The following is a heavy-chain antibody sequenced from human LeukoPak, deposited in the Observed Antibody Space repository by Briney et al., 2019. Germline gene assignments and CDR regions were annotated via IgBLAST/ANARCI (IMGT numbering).Heavy chain of an antibody. J-gene: IGHJ4*02. CDR1: GGSISSYY. Sequence: SETLSLTWTVSGGSISSYYWSWIRQPPGKGLEWIGYIYYSGSTNYKPSLKSRVTISVDTSKNQFSLKLSSVTAADTAVYYCARGRNSYGNFDYWGQGTLVTVSS. CDR2: IYYSGST. CDR3: ARGRNSYGNFDY. D-gene: IGHD5-18*01. V-gene: IGHV4-59*01.